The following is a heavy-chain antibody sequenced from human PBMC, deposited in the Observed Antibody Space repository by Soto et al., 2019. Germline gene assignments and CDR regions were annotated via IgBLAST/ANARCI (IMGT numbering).Heavy chain of an antibody. CDR2: IIPIFGTA. V-gene: IGHV1-69*13. CDR1: GGTFSSYA. J-gene: IGHJ4*02. D-gene: IGHD3-22*01. CDR3: ARVSPVYYDSSGFYFDY. Sequence: SVKVSCKASGGTFSSYAISWVRQAPGQGLEWIGGIIPIFGTANYAQKFQGRVTITADESTSTAYMELSSLRSEDTAVYYCARVSPVYYDSSGFYFDYWGQGTLVTVS.